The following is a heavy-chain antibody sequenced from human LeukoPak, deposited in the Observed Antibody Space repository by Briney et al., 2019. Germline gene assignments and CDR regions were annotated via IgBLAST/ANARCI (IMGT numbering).Heavy chain of an antibody. CDR3: ARGNYGFDY. CDR2: TYYRSKWYN. V-gene: IGHV6-1*01. CDR1: GDSLSSNSAA. Sequence: SQTLSLTCALSGDSLSSNSAAWNWLRQSPSRGLEWLGKTYYRSKWYNDYAVSVKSRITINPDTSKNQFSLQLTSVTPEDTAVYYCARGNYGFDYWGQGTLVTVSS. D-gene: IGHD4-11*01. J-gene: IGHJ4*02.